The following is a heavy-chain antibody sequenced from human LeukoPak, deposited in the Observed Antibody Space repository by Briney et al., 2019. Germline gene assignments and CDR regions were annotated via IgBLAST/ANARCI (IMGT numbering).Heavy chain of an antibody. CDR2: MYYSGST. CDR3: ARHDGRLQYDY. V-gene: IGHV4-39*01. D-gene: IGHD5-24*01. Sequence: SETLSLTCTVSGGSITSSSYYWGWIRQPPGKGLEWIGSMYYSGSTYYNPSLKSRVTISVDTSKNQFSVKLNSVTAADTAGYYCARHDGRLQYDYWGQGALVTVSS. J-gene: IGHJ4*02. CDR1: GGSITSSSYY.